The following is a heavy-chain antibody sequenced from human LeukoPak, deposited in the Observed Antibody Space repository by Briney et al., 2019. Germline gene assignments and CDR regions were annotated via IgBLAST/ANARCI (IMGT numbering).Heavy chain of an antibody. V-gene: IGHV3-21*01. CDR3: ARAEVPGAIKSGAFDI. Sequence: GGSLRLSCAASGFTFSSYSMNWVRQAPGKGLEWVSSISSSSSYIYYADSVKGRFTISRDNAKNSLYLQMNSLRAEDTAVYYCARAEVPGAIKSGAFDIWGQGTMVTVSS. J-gene: IGHJ3*02. D-gene: IGHD2-2*01. CDR2: ISSSSSYI. CDR1: GFTFSSYS.